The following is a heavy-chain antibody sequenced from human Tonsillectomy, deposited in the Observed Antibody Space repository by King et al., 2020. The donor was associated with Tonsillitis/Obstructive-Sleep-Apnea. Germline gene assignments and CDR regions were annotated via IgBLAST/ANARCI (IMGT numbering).Heavy chain of an antibody. CDR3: AKHTKDNNYYYYMDV. Sequence: QLQESGPGLVKPSETLSLTCTVSGGSISSSIYYWGWIRQPPGKGLEWIGSVYYSGDTYYNPSLESRVAISVDTSRNQFSLKLSSVTAADTAVYYCAKHTKDNNYYYYMDVWGKGTMVTVSS. CDR2: VYYSGDT. CDR1: GGSISSSIYY. V-gene: IGHV4-39*01. J-gene: IGHJ6*03. D-gene: IGHD1-1*01.